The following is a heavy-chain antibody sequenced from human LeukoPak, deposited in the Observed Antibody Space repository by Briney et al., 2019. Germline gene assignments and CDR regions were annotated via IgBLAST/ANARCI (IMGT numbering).Heavy chain of an antibody. D-gene: IGHD3-10*01. CDR2: IYYSGDT. J-gene: IGHJ4*02. CDR1: GGSISSYY. Sequence: PSETLSLTCTVSGGSISSYYWSWIRQPPGKGLEWIGYIYYSGDTNYNPPLKSRVTISIDTSKNQFSLKLKSVTAADTAVYYCARAMIRGVDFDYWGQGTLVTVSS. CDR3: ARAMIRGVDFDY. V-gene: IGHV4-59*12.